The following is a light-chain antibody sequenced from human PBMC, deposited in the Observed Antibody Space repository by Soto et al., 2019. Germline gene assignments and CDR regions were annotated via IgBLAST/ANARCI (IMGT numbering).Light chain of an antibody. Sequence: AIQLTQSPSSLSASVGDRVTITCRASQGISSALAWYQQKPGKAPKLLIYDASSLESGVPSRFSGSGSGTDFTLTISSLQPEDFATYYCQQFNSYPFFGGGIKVEIK. J-gene: IGKJ4*01. V-gene: IGKV1-13*02. CDR1: QGISSA. CDR2: DAS. CDR3: QQFNSYPF.